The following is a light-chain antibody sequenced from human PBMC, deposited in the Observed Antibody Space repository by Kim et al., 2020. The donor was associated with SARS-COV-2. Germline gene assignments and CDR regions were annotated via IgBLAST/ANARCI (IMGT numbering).Light chain of an antibody. CDR1: QSVASSH. V-gene: IGKV3-20*01. Sequence: SPGERATRSCRASQSVASSHIAWYQQKPGQAPRLLIYGASSRATGIPDRFSGSGSGTDFTLTISRLEPGDFAVYYCQQFRRSPWTFGQGTKVDIK. CDR3: QQFRRSPWT. CDR2: GAS. J-gene: IGKJ1*01.